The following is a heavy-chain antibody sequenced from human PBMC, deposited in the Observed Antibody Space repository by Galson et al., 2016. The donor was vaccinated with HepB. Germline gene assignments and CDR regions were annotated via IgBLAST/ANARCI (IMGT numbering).Heavy chain of an antibody. J-gene: IGHJ6*02. V-gene: IGHV1-18*01. CDR2: ITTVTGNT. CDR3: ARARDYYFYRMDV. Sequence: SVKVSCKASGYTFTTYGISWVRQAPGQGLEWMGWITTVTGNTNYAQKFQGRVTMTTDTSTNTAYMELRSLRSDDTAVYYCARARDYYFYRMDVWGQGTTVTVPS. CDR1: GYTFTTYG.